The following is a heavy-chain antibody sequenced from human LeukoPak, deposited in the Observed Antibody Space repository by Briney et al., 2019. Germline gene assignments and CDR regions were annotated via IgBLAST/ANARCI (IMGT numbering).Heavy chain of an antibody. CDR2: INHSGST. J-gene: IGHJ5*02. CDR3: AREFGAYYDSSFSQRYNWFDP. V-gene: IGHV4-34*01. CDR1: GGSFSGYY. Sequence: SETLSLTCAVYGGSFSGYYWSWIRQPPGKGLEWIGEINHSGSTNYNPSLKSRVTISVDTSKNQFSLNLSSVTAADTAVYYCAREFGAYYDSSFSQRYNWFDPWGQGTLVTVSS. D-gene: IGHD3-22*01.